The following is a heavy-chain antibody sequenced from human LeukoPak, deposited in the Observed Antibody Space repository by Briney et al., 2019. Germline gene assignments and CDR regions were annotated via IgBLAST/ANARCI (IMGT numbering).Heavy chain of an antibody. D-gene: IGHD3-10*01. Sequence: SETLSLTCAVYGGSFSGYYWSWIRQPPGKGLEWIGEINHSGSTNYNPSLKSRVTISVDTSKNQFSLKLSSVTAADTAVYYCARAYYGSGSYYNQRHYYYYMDVWGKGTTVTVSS. V-gene: IGHV4-34*01. J-gene: IGHJ6*03. CDR3: ARAYYGSGSYYNQRHYYYYMDV. CDR1: GGSFSGYY. CDR2: INHSGST.